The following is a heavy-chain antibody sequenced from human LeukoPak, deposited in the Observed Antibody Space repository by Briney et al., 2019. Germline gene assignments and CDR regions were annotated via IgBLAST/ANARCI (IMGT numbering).Heavy chain of an antibody. CDR3: ARDPSGYDSSGYPLDY. CDR2: IYSGGST. J-gene: IGHJ4*02. V-gene: IGHV3-53*01. D-gene: IGHD3-22*01. CDR1: VFTVSSIY. Sequence: GGSLRLSCAASVFTVSSIYMSWVRQAPGKGLEWVSVIYSGGSTHYADSMKGRFTISRDKSKNMLYLQMNSLRAEDTAVYYCARDPSGYDSSGYPLDYWGQGTLVTASS.